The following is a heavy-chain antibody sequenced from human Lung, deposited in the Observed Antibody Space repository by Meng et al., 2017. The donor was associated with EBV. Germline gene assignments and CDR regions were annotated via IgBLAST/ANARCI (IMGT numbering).Heavy chain of an antibody. J-gene: IGHJ4*02. D-gene: IGHD2-2*01. V-gene: IGHV4-4*02. CDR2: IYHSGST. CDR1: GASISRSDL. Sequence: QVQRQESGPGLVKPSGTLSLTCDVSGASISRSDLWSWVRQPPGKGLEWIGEIYHSGSTNYNPSLKSRVTISVDTSKNQFSLSLNSVTAADTAVYYCARGGTSSAPFDYWGQETLVTVSS. CDR3: ARGGTSSAPFDY.